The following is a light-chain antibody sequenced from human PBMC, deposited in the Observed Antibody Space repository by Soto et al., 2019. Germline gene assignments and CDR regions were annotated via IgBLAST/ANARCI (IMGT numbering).Light chain of an antibody. CDR1: QSINRD. V-gene: IGKV1-39*01. CDR3: QQSYSTSPLT. Sequence: DIQMTQSPSSLSASVGDRVTITCRASQSINRDLTWYQQKPGKAPKLLIYGASSLQSGVPSRFGGSGAVTDFTLTISNLQPEDFATYYCQQSYSTSPLTFGGGTKVEI. J-gene: IGKJ4*01. CDR2: GAS.